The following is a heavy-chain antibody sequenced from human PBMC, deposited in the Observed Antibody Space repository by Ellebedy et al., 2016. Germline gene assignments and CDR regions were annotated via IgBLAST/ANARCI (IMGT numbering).Heavy chain of an antibody. Sequence: ASVKVSCXASGYSFMNHDISWVRQAPGQGLEWIGVTNNRNHAQKFQGRVIMTTDTSTTTAYLELTTLRFDDTAVYFCARDIRDGVASSEGHYDVWGQGTLVTVSS. D-gene: IGHD3-3*01. V-gene: IGHV1-18*01. CDR3: ARDIRDGVASSEGHYDV. CDR2: TNNR. J-gene: IGHJ4*02. CDR1: GYSFMNHD.